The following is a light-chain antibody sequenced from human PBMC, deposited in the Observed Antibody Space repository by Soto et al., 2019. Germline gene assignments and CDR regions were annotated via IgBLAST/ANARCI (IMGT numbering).Light chain of an antibody. J-gene: IGKJ1*01. CDR2: DGS. CDR3: LQRSFWSWT. Sequence: EIVFTPSPGTLSLSPGERATLSCRASQRVSRDLAWYQQKPGQAPRLLIYDGSTRATDIPARFSGGGSGTDFTLTISSLEPEEFAVYYCLQRSFWSWTFGQGTKGDIK. V-gene: IGKV3-11*01. CDR1: QRVSRD.